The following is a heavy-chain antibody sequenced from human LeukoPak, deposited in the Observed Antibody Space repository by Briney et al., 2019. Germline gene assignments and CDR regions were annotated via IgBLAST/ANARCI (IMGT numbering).Heavy chain of an antibody. Sequence: GGSLRLSCAASGFTFSSYTMTWVRRAPGKGLEWVSCITSTSSYIYYADSVKGRFTISRDNAKNSLYLQMNSLRAEDTAVYYCARDPRGVNDEFDYWGQGTLVTVSS. V-gene: IGHV3-21*01. CDR1: GFTFSSYT. D-gene: IGHD1-1*01. J-gene: IGHJ4*02. CDR3: ARDPRGVNDEFDY. CDR2: ITSTSSYI.